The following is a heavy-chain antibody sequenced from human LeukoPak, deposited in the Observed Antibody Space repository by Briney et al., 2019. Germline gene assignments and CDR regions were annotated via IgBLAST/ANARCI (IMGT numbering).Heavy chain of an antibody. J-gene: IGHJ3*02. CDR1: GGSISSYY. V-gene: IGHV4-4*07. D-gene: IGHD6-13*01. CDR3: ARDLYSSRTNDAFVI. CDR2: IYTSGSA. Sequence: PSETLSLTCTVSGGSISSYYWSWIRQPAGKGLEWIGRIYTSGSANYNPSLKSRVTISVDTSKNQFSLKLSSVTAADTAVYYCARDLYSSRTNDAFVIWGRGTMVTVSS.